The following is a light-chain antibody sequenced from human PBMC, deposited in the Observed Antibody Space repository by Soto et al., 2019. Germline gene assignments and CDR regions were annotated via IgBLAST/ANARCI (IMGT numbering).Light chain of an antibody. Sequence: DIQMTQSPSSLSASVGDRVTITCQASQGISNYLAWYQQKPGKVPKLLIYAASTLQSGVPSRFSGSGSGTDFTLTISSLQPEDVATYYCQKYNSAPHTFGGGNKVEIK. J-gene: IGKJ4*01. CDR3: QKYNSAPHT. CDR1: QGISNY. CDR2: AAS. V-gene: IGKV1-27*01.